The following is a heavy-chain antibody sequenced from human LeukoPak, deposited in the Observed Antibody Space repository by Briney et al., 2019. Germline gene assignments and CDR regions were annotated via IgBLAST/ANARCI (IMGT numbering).Heavy chain of an antibody. D-gene: IGHD5-18*01. V-gene: IGHV1-69*05. CDR2: IIPIFGTA. Sequence: ASVKVSCKASGGTFITYAITWVRQAPGQGLEWMGGIIPIFGTANYAQKFQDRVTITTDASTSTVYMELTSLRSEDTAVYYCARTPQHSYYYYNMDVWGKGTTVTVAS. CDR3: ARTPQHSYYYYNMDV. J-gene: IGHJ6*03. CDR1: GGTFITYA.